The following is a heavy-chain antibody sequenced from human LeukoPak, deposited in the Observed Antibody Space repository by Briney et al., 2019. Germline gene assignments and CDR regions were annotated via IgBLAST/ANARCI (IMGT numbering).Heavy chain of an antibody. CDR1: GFGVSKSD. CDR2: IHYGGAT. J-gene: IGHJ4*02. V-gene: IGHV3-66*01. Sequence: GGSLRLSCAASGFGVSKSDMTWVRQAPGKGLEWVSVIHYGGATYYTDSVKGRFVISKDDSKNTLYLQMNNLRVEDTAVYYCAGTTFVFGSGTYPYWGQGTLVTVSS. CDR3: AGTTFVFGSGTYPY. D-gene: IGHD3-10*01.